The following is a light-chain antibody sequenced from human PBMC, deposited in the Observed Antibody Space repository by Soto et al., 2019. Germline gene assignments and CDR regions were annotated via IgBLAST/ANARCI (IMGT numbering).Light chain of an antibody. CDR3: SSYTSSNTLV. J-gene: IGLJ2*01. Sequence: QSALTQPASVSGSPGQSITISCTGTSSDVGAYNYVSWYQQHPGKAPKLMIFEVSDRPSGVSNRFSGSKSRNTASLTISGLQAEDEADYYCSSYTSSNTLVFGGGTKLTVL. V-gene: IGLV2-14*01. CDR2: EVS. CDR1: SSDVGAYNY.